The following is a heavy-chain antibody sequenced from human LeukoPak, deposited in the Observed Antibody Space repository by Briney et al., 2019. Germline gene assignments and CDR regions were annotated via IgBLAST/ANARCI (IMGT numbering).Heavy chain of an antibody. CDR3: ARTMYYDFWSGYYKALDY. V-gene: IGHV3-7*01. CDR2: IKQDGSEK. J-gene: IGHJ4*02. D-gene: IGHD3-3*01. Sequence: PGGSLRLSCAASGFTFSSDWMSWVRQAPGKGLEWVANIKQDGSEKYYVDSVKGRFTISRDNAKNSLYLQMNSLRAEDTAVYYCARTMYYDFWSGYYKALDYWGQGTLVTVSS. CDR1: GFTFSSDW.